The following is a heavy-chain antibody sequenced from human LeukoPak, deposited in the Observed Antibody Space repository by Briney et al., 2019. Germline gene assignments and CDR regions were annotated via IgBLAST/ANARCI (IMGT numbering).Heavy chain of an antibody. CDR1: GFTFSIYS. J-gene: IGHJ4*02. CDR3: ARNLGYCSSTSCYYYFDY. D-gene: IGHD2-2*01. CDR2: ISGSGDTT. Sequence: GGSLRLSCEASGFTFSIYSMNWVRQVPGKGLEWVSSISGSGDTTYYADSVKGRFTISRDNAKNSLYLQMNSLRAEDTAVYYCARNLGYCSSTSCYYYFDYWGQGTLVTVSS. V-gene: IGHV3-21*01.